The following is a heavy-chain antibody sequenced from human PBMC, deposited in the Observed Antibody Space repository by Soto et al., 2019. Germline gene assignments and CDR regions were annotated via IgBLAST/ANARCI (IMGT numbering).Heavy chain of an antibody. CDR1: GFTFRSYW. CDR3: ARGVSALNDAFDI. Sequence: VLAGGSLRLSCAASGFTFRSYWMHWVRQAPGKGLVWVSRINSDGSSTNYADSVKGRFTISRDNAKNTLYLQMNSLRAEDTAVYYCARGVSALNDAFDIWGQGTMVTVSS. CDR2: INSDGSST. D-gene: IGHD6-25*01. V-gene: IGHV3-74*01. J-gene: IGHJ3*02.